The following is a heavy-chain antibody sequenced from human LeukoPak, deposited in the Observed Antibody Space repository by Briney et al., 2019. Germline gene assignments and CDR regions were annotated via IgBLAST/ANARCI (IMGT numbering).Heavy chain of an antibody. CDR2: ISSSGSTI. CDR1: GFTFSDYY. D-gene: IGHD5-24*01. Sequence: GGSLRLSCAASGFTFSDYYMSWIRQAPGKGLEWVSYISSSGSTIYYADSVKGRFTISRDNAKNSLYLQMNSLRAEDTAVYYCAKKRWLHSPFDYWGQGTLVTVSS. CDR3: AKKRWLHSPFDY. V-gene: IGHV3-11*04. J-gene: IGHJ4*02.